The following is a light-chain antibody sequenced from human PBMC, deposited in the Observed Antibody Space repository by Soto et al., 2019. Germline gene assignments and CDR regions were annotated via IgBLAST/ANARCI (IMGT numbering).Light chain of an antibody. CDR1: QSISSW. J-gene: IGKJ1*01. V-gene: IGKV1-5*03. CDR3: QQYNRYWT. Sequence: DIQMTQSPSTLSASVGDRVTITCRASQSISSWLAWYQQKPGKAPKLLIYKASSLESGVPLRFSGSGSGTAFTLTISSLQPDDFATYYCQQYNRYWTFGQGTKVEIK. CDR2: KAS.